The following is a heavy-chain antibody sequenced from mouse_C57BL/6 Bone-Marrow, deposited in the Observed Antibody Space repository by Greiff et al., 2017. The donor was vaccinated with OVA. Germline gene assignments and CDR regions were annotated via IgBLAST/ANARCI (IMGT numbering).Heavy chain of an antibody. CDR2: IDPETGGT. V-gene: IGHV1-15*01. CDR1: GYTFTDYE. Sequence: VQLVESGAELVRPGASVTLSCKASGYTFTDYEMHWVKQTPVHGLEWIGAIDPETGGTAYNQKFKGKAILTADKSSSTAYMELRSLTSEDSAVYYCTRSSYFDVWGTGTTVTVSS. J-gene: IGHJ1*03. CDR3: TRSSYFDV.